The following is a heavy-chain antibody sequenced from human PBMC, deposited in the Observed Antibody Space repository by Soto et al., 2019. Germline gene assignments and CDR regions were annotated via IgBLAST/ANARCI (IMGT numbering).Heavy chain of an antibody. V-gene: IGHV1-2*04. J-gene: IGHJ5*02. CDR1: GYTFTSYY. CDR2: INPNTGGT. CDR3: ARKMATMNWFDP. Sequence: VASVKVSCKASGYTFTSYYVHWVRQAPGQGLEWMGWINPNTGGTNYAQKFQGWVTMTRDTSISTAYMELSSLRSEDTAVYYCARKMATMNWFDPWGQGTLVTVSS.